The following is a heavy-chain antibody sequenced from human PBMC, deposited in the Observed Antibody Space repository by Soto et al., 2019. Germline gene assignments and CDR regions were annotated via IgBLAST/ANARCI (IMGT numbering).Heavy chain of an antibody. V-gene: IGHV1-69*12. D-gene: IGHD3-9*01. Sequence: QVQLVQSGAEVKKPGSSVKVSCNVSGGTLSSYGFNWVRQSPGQGLEWMGGFITMFGITNHTQKFQDRITVSACATTNTAYVKLRSMEEDDLAIYYCASDGGYGLVNWGYGTVVIVSS. CDR1: GGTLSSYG. CDR2: FITMFGIT. J-gene: IGHJ4*01. CDR3: ASDGGYGLVN.